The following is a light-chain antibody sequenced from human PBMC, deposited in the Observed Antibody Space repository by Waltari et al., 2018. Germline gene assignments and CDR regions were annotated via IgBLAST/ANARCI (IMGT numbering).Light chain of an antibody. CDR3: QQRSNWTPHT. CDR1: QSVGTY. CDR2: DAS. V-gene: IGKV3-11*01. J-gene: IGKJ2*01. Sequence: EIVLTQSPATPSLSPGETATLSCSASQSVGTYLAWYQQKPGQAPRLLIYDASNRATGIPARFRGSGSGTDFTLTISSLEAEDFAVYYCQQRSNWTPHTFGQGARLEIK.